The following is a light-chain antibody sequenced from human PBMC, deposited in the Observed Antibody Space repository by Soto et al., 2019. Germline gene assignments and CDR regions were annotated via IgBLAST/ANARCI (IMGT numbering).Light chain of an antibody. CDR1: QGVSHY. CDR3: QQLNTYRLT. V-gene: IGKV1-9*01. J-gene: IGKJ1*01. CDR2: GAS. Sequence: DIQLTQSPSFLSASVGDRVIITCRASQGVSHYLAWYQQKPGKAPNLLIYGASTFQSGVPTRFSGSGSGTEFTLTISSLQPEDFATYYCQQLNTYRLTFGQGTNVEIK.